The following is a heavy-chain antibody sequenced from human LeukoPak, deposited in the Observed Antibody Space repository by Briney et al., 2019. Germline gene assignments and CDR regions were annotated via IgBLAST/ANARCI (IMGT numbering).Heavy chain of an antibody. CDR3: ARGGSDVTVGY. CDR1: GFTFSSYW. Sequence: PGGSLRLSCAASGFTFSSYWMSWVRQAPGEGLEWVVNIKQDGSEKHYVDSVKGRFTISRDNAKNSLYLQMNSLRAEDTAIYYCARGGSDVTVGYWGQGTLVTVSS. CDR2: IKQDGSEK. J-gene: IGHJ4*02. V-gene: IGHV3-7*01. D-gene: IGHD1-26*01.